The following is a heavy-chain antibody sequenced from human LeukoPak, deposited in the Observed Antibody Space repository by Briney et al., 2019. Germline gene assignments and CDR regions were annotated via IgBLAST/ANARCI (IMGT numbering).Heavy chain of an antibody. V-gene: IGHV4-34*01. CDR1: GGSFSGYY. J-gene: IGHJ5*02. CDR3: VRDHVSPGLSNWFDP. CDR2: INHSGST. D-gene: IGHD3-16*01. Sequence: SETLSLTCAVYGGSFSGYYWSWIRQPPGKGLEWIGEINHSGSTNYNPSLKSRVTISVDTSKNQFSLKLNSVTASDTAMYYCVRDHVSPGLSNWFDPWGQGTLVTVSS.